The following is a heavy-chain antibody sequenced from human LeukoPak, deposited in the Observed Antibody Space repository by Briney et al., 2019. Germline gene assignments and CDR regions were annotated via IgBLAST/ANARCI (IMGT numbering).Heavy chain of an antibody. CDR2: INTNTGNP. CDR3: ARDHVVRGGAYNWFDP. Sequence: ASVKASCKASGYTFTSYAMNWVRQAPGQGLEWMGWINTNTGNPTYAQGFTGRFVFSLDTSVSTAYLQISSLKAEDTAVYYCARDHVVRGGAYNWFDPWGQGTLVTVSS. D-gene: IGHD3-10*01. V-gene: IGHV7-4-1*02. CDR1: GYTFTSYA. J-gene: IGHJ5*02.